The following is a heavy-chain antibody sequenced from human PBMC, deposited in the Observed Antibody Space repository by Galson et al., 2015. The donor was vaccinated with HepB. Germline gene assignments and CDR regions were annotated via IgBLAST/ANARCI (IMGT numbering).Heavy chain of an antibody. V-gene: IGHV3-74*01. CDR3: ARDGHGFGELLDFDY. Sequence: SLRLSCAASGFTFSSYCMHWVRQAPGKGLVWVSRINSDGSSTSYADSVKGRFTISRDNAKNTLYLQMNSLRAEDTAVYYCARDGHGFGELLDFDYWGQGTLVTVSS. CDR2: INSDGSST. J-gene: IGHJ4*02. D-gene: IGHD3-10*01. CDR1: GFTFSSYC.